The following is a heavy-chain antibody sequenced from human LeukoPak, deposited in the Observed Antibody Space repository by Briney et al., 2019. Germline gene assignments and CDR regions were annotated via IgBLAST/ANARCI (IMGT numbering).Heavy chain of an antibody. CDR2: ISFDGSGK. J-gene: IGHJ4*02. CDR1: GFNFGSYA. Sequence: GGSLRLSCAASGFNFGSYAMHWVRQAPGKGLEWVAFISFDGSGKYYVGSVKGRFTISRDNSKNTLYLQMNSLRAEDTSVYYCASGLNTVTVPFDYWGQGTLVTVSS. CDR3: ASGLNTVTVPFDY. D-gene: IGHD4-17*01. V-gene: IGHV3-30*03.